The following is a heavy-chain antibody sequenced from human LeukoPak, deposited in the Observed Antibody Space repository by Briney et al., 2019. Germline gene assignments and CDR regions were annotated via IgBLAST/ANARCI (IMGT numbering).Heavy chain of an antibody. D-gene: IGHD3-22*01. CDR1: GFTFSSYW. Sequence: GGSLRLSCAASGFTFSSYWMSWVRQAPGKGLEWVANIKQDGSQKYYVDSVRGRFTISRDNAKNSLYLQMNSLRVEDTAVYYCARGEYYYDGGYWGQGTLVTVSS. V-gene: IGHV3-7*03. CDR3: ARGEYYYDGGY. CDR2: IKQDGSQK. J-gene: IGHJ4*02.